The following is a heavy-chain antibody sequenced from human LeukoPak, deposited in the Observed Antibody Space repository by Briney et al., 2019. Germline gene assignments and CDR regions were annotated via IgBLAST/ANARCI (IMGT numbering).Heavy chain of an antibody. CDR2: ISSGSSAI. V-gene: IGHV3-21*04. D-gene: IGHD4-17*01. Sequence: GSLRLSCGASGFTFTTYSMTWVRQAPGKGLEWVSIISSGSSAIFSADALKGRFTISRDNAKNSLYLQMNSLRAEDTALYYCARCTWGDYLAYFDYWGQGTLVTVSS. CDR1: GFTFTTYS. CDR3: ARCTWGDYLAYFDY. J-gene: IGHJ4*02.